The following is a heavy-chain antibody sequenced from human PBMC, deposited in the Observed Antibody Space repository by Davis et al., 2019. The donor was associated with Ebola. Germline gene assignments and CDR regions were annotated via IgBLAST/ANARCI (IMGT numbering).Heavy chain of an antibody. CDR3: ARGPLRGDAYDV. Sequence: PGGSLRLSCAASGFSFSAYYMDWVRQAPGQGLEWVGRMRTKAKGYTTEYAASVEGRFTISRDDGKSSLFLQMNSLTTKDTAVYYCARGPLRGDAYDVWGQGTMVTVSS. J-gene: IGHJ3*01. CDR2: MRTKAKGYTT. CDR1: GFSFSAYY. V-gene: IGHV3-72*01. D-gene: IGHD3-10*01.